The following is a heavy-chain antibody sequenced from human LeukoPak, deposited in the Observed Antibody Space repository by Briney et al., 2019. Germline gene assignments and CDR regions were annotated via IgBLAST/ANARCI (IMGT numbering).Heavy chain of an antibody. CDR2: IYYSGST. CDR1: GGSISSSSYY. D-gene: IGHD4-17*01. Sequence: SETLSLTCTVSGGSISSSSYYWGWIRQPPGKGLEWIGSIYYSGSTYYNPSLKSRVTISIDTPKNQFSLKLRSVTAADTAVYFCARDLNGASHFDYWGQGTLVTVSS. J-gene: IGHJ4*02. V-gene: IGHV4-39*07. CDR3: ARDLNGASHFDY.